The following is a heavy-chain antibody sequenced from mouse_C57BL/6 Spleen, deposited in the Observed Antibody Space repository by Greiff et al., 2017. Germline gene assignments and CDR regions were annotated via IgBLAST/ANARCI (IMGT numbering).Heavy chain of an antibody. V-gene: IGHV3-6*01. Sequence: EVQRVESGPGLVKPSQSLSLTCSVTGYSITSGYYWNWIRQFPGNKLEWMGYISYDGSNNYNPSLKNRISITRDTSKNQFFLKLNSVTTEDTATYYCARGPYGYSETWFAYWGQGTLVTVSA. CDR1: GYSITSGYY. CDR2: ISYDGSN. J-gene: IGHJ3*01. D-gene: IGHD1-1*01. CDR3: ARGPYGYSETWFAY.